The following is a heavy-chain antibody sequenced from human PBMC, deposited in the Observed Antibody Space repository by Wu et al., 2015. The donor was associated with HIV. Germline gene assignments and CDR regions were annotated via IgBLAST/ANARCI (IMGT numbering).Heavy chain of an antibody. Sequence: QVQLVQSGAEVRKPGASVKVSCKASGYTFTQTYLHWVRQAPGQGLEWLGIINPGVKRISYAQNFQGRLTITRDTSTSTVYMELSSLRSEDTAVYYCAARIGNMEAFNIWGQGTMVTVSS. V-gene: IGHV1-46*03. J-gene: IGHJ3*02. CDR3: AARIGNMEAFNI. CDR1: GYTFTQTY. D-gene: IGHD1/OR15-1a*01. CDR2: INPGVKRI.